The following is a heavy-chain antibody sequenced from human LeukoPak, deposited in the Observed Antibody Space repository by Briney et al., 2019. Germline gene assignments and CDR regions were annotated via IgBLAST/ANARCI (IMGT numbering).Heavy chain of an antibody. V-gene: IGHV4-59*01. CDR1: GGSISSYY. J-gene: IGHJ4*02. CDR2: IYYSGST. Sequence: SETLSLTCTVSGGSISSYYWSWIRQPPGKGLEWIGYIYYSGSTTYNPSLKSRVTISVDTSKNQISLRLSSVTAADTAVYYCARTTIFGVVIISDYWGRGTLVTVSS. D-gene: IGHD3-3*01. CDR3: ARTTIFGVVIISDY.